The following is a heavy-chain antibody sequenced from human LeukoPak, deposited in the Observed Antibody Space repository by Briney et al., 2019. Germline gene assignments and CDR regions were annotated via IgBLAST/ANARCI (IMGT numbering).Heavy chain of an antibody. CDR2: ISAYNGNT. V-gene: IGHV1-18*01. CDR3: ARVFRDWFGELLPPTIHYYYYMDV. D-gene: IGHD3-10*01. Sequence: ASVKVSCKASDYTFTSYGFSWVRQAPGQGLEWMGWISAYNGNTNYAQKLQGRVTMTTDTSTSTAYMELRSLRSDDTAVYYCARVFRDWFGELLPPTIHYYYYMDVWGKGTTVTISS. CDR1: DYTFTSYG. J-gene: IGHJ6*03.